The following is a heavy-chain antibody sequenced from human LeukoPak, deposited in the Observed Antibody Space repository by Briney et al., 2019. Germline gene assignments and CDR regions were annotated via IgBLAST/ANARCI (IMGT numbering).Heavy chain of an antibody. CDR2: ISWNSGRI. J-gene: IGHJ2*01. V-gene: IGHV3-9*01. Sequence: PGRSLRLSCAVSGFTFDDYAMHWVRQPPGKGLEWVSGISWNSGRIGYADSVKGRFTISRDNAKNTLYLEMNSLRAEDTALYYCGKDMLFRHYGDSSCFDFWGRGTLVTVSS. CDR1: GFTFDDYA. D-gene: IGHD4-17*01. CDR3: GKDMLFRHYGDSSCFDF.